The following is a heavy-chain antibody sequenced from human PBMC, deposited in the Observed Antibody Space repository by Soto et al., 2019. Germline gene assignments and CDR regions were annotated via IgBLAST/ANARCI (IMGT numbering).Heavy chain of an antibody. Sequence: QGQLQQWGAGLLKPSETLSLTCAVYGGSFSGYYWSWIRQPPGKGREWIGEINHSGSTNYNPSLKSRVTISVDTSKNQFSLKLSSVTAADTAVYYCARGGYDFWSGYHNYYYGMDVWGQGTTVTVSS. V-gene: IGHV4-34*01. CDR2: INHSGST. CDR3: ARGGYDFWSGYHNYYYGMDV. D-gene: IGHD3-3*01. CDR1: GGSFSGYY. J-gene: IGHJ6*02.